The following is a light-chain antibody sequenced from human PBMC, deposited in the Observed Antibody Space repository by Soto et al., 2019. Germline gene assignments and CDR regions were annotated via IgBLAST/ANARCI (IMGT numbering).Light chain of an antibody. V-gene: IGKV1-39*01. CDR3: QQSYRIPKT. CDR2: GAS. J-gene: IGKJ4*01. CDR1: QSVSTY. Sequence: DVQMTQSPASLSASVGDRVTITCRASQSVSTYLNWYQQKPGEAPKLLIYGASNLQSGVPSRFSGSGSGTDFTLTISRLQPEDFATFYCQQSYRIPKTFGGGTKVDIK.